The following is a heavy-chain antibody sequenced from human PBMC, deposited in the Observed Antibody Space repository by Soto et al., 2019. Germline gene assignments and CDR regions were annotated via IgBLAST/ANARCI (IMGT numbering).Heavy chain of an antibody. V-gene: IGHV4-31*03. D-gene: IGHD2-2*01. CDR3: AKGGTSSQWFAP. J-gene: IGHJ5*02. CDR2: ISYIGDT. CDR1: GGSISSPAHF. Sequence: SETLSLTCTVSGGSISSPAHFWSWIRLHPEKGLEWIGYISYIGDTNYSPSLSSRITISADTSKSQFSLNLSSVTAADTAIYYCAKGGTSSQWFAPWGQGTLVTVSS.